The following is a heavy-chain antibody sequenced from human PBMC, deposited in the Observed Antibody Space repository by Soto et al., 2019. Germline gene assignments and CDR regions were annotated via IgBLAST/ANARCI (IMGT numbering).Heavy chain of an antibody. CDR1: GYTLTELS. J-gene: IGHJ5*02. CDR3: ATDRSPYIAVAGTTWFDP. CDR2: FDPEDGET. Sequence: ASVKVSCKVSGYTLTELSMHWVRQAPGKGLEWMGGFDPEDGETIYAQKFQGRVTMTEDTSTDTAYMELSSLRSEDAAVYYCATDRSPYIAVAGTTWFDPWGQGTLVTVSS. V-gene: IGHV1-24*01. D-gene: IGHD6-19*01.